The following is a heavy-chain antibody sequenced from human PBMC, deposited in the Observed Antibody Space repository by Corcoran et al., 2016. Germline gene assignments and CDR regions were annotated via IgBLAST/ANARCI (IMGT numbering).Heavy chain of an antibody. CDR1: GFTFSSYG. CDR2: IWYDGRNQ. Sequence: QVQLVESGGGVVQPGRSLRLSCAASGFTFSSYGMHWVRQAPGKGLEWVAVIWYDGRNQYYADSVKGRFTVSRDNSKNTQYLQMNSLRAEDTAVYYWARDMPATGFDYWGQGTLVTVSS. D-gene: IGHD6-13*01. J-gene: IGHJ4*02. CDR3: ARDMPATGFDY. V-gene: IGHV3-33*01.